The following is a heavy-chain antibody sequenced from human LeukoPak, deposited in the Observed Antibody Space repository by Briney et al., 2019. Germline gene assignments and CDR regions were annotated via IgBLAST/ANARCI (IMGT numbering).Heavy chain of an antibody. Sequence: PSETLSLTCTVSGGSISSSSYYWGWIRQPPGKGLEWIGSIYYSGSTYYNPSLKSRVTISVDTSKNQFSLKLSSVTAADTAVYYCARSLGYCSGGSCLGWFGPWGQGTLVTVSS. CDR3: ARSLGYCSGGSCLGWFGP. CDR1: GGSISSSSYY. CDR2: IYYSGST. D-gene: IGHD2-15*01. V-gene: IGHV4-39*07. J-gene: IGHJ5*02.